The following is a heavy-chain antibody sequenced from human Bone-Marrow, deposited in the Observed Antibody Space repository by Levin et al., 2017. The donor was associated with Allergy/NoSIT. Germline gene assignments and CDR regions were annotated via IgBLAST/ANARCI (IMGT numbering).Heavy chain of an antibody. CDR1: NFSLTTDYW. CDR3: ARQYGLGRWAFDP. D-gene: IGHD4-23*01. CDR2: IYHNGET. V-gene: IGHV4-38-2*02. J-gene: IGHJ5*02. Sequence: SQTLSLTCSVSNFSLTTDYWWAWLRQSPGKGLEWIGSIYHNGETFYRPSLRSRVTLSVDASERRFSLTLNSMTAADRATYYCARQYGLGRWAFDPWGQGRLVTVSS.